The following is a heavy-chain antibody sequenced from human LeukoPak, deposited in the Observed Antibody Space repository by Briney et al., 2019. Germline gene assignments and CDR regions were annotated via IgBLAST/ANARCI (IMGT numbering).Heavy chain of an antibody. V-gene: IGHV3-7*04. J-gene: IGHJ4*02. D-gene: IGHD3-16*01. CDR3: ARGGESRATLHQ. CDR2: IRPDGSEK. CDR1: GFTFSSNW. Sequence: GGSLRLSCAASGFTFSSNWMNWVRQAPGKGLEWVANIRPDGSEKDCVDSVKGRFTISRDNAKNLVYLQMSSLRVEDTALYYCARGGESRATLHQWGQGTLVTVSS.